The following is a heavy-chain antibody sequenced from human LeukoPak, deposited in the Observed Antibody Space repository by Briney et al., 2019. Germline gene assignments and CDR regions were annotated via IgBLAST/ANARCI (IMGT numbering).Heavy chain of an antibody. D-gene: IGHD6-13*01. CDR3: VRGAYSSSWLNFDY. CDR1: GFTFSHYG. J-gene: IGHJ4*02. CDR2: IPYDGSNK. V-gene: IGHV3-30*19. Sequence: GGSLRLSCATSGFTFSHYGMHWVRQAPGKGLEWVALIPYDGSNKYYADSVKGRFTVSRDNSKNTLYLQMNSLRAEDTAVYYCVRGAYSSSWLNFDYWGQGTLVTVSS.